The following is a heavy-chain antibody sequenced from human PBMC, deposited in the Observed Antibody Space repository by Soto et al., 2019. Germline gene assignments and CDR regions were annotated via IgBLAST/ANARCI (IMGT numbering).Heavy chain of an antibody. CDR3: ARECTMVRGVYYYYYGMDV. CDR1: GGTFSSYA. Sequence: ASVKVSCKASGGTFSSYAISWVRQAPGQGLEWMGGIIPIFGTANYAQKFQGRVTITADESTSTAYMELSSLRSEDTAVYYCARECTMVRGVYYYYYGMDVWGQGTTVTVSS. CDR2: IIPIFGTA. J-gene: IGHJ6*02. V-gene: IGHV1-69*13. D-gene: IGHD3-10*01.